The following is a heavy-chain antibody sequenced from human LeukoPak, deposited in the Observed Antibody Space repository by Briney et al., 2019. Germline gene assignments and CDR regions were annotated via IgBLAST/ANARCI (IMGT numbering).Heavy chain of an antibody. J-gene: IGHJ4*02. D-gene: IGHD5-12*01. Sequence: GGSLRLSCAASGFTFSNAWMSWVRQAPGKGLEWVGRIKSKTDGGTTDYAAPVKGRFTISRDDPKNTLYLQMNSLKTEDTAVYYCTTDKGWLRFDSFDYWGQGTLVTVSS. V-gene: IGHV3-15*01. CDR3: TTDKGWLRFDSFDY. CDR2: IKSKTDGGTT. CDR1: GFTFSNAW.